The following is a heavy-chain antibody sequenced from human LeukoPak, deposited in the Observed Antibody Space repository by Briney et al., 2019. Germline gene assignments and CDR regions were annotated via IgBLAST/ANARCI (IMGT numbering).Heavy chain of an antibody. J-gene: IGHJ4*02. CDR2: ISRSSDYI. V-gene: IGHV3-21*01. Sequence: PGGSLRLSCAASGFTFSSYSMNWVRQAPGKGLEWVSSISRSSDYIYYADSVKGRFTISRDNAKNSLYLQMNSLRAEDTAVYYCARVFPLQSSGYYYELVAPIDYWGQGTLVTVSS. D-gene: IGHD3-22*01. CDR1: GFTFSSYS. CDR3: ARVFPLQSSGYYYELVAPIDY.